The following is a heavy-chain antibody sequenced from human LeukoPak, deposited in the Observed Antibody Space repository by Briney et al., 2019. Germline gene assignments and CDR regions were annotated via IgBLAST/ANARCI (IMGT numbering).Heavy chain of an antibody. Sequence: GGSLRLSCAASGFTFSNYAFHWVRQAPGKGLEWLAFISYDGNTKYYADSEKSRFTVSRDDSKITLYLQMNSPRTEDTALYYCARALSTKYSKDYWGQGTLVTVSS. CDR1: GFTFSNYA. D-gene: IGHD5-18*01. CDR2: ISYDGNTK. V-gene: IGHV3-30-3*01. CDR3: ARALSTKYSKDY. J-gene: IGHJ4*02.